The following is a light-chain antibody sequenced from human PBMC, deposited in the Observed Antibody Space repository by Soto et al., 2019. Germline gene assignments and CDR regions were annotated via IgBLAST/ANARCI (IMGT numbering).Light chain of an antibody. J-gene: IGLJ2*01. CDR2: DVS. V-gene: IGLV2-11*01. CDR3: CSYAGSYTVL. CDR1: SSDVGGYKY. Sequence: LTQPHSVSGSPGQSVTISCTGTSSDVGGYKYVSWYQQHPGKVPNLIIYDVSERPSGVPDRFSGSKSGNTASLSISGLQAEDEADYYCCSYAGSYTVLFGGGTKLTVL.